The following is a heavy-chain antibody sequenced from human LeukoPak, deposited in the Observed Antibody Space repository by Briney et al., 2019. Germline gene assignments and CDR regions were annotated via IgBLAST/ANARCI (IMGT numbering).Heavy chain of an antibody. D-gene: IGHD6-19*01. CDR3: ARDQTHSIAVAGIGEFDY. Sequence: SETLSLTCTVSGGSISSSSYYWGWIRQPPGKGLEWIGSIYYSGSTYYNPSLKSRVTISVDTSKNQFSLKLSSVTAADTAVYYCARDQTHSIAVAGIGEFDYWGQGTLVTVSS. V-gene: IGHV4-39*07. CDR1: GGSISSSSYY. CDR2: IYYSGST. J-gene: IGHJ4*02.